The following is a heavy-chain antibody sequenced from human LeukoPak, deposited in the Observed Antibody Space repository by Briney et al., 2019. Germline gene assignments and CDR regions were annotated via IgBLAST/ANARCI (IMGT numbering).Heavy chain of an antibody. V-gene: IGHV3-23*01. Sequence: GGSLRLSCAASGFTFSSYAMSWVRQAPGKGLEWVSAINGSGGSTYYADSVKGRFTISRDNSKNTLYLQMNSLRAEDTAVYYCAKLYYYDSSGTNGYWGQGTLVTVSS. D-gene: IGHD3-22*01. CDR3: AKLYYYDSSGTNGY. J-gene: IGHJ4*02. CDR2: INGSGGST. CDR1: GFTFSSYA.